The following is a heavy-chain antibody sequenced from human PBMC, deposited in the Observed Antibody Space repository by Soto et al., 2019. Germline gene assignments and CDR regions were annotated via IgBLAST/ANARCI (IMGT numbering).Heavy chain of an antibody. CDR1: GFTFSSYA. CDR2: ISGSGGST. V-gene: IGHV3-23*01. Sequence: ETLRLSCAASGFTFSSYAMSWVRQAPGKGLEWVSAISGSGGSTYYADSVKGRFTISRDNSKNTLYLQMNSLRAEDTAVYYCAKRGGYGPDYYYYGMDVWGQGTTVTVSS. CDR3: AKRGGYGPDYYYYGMDV. D-gene: IGHD5-18*01. J-gene: IGHJ6*02.